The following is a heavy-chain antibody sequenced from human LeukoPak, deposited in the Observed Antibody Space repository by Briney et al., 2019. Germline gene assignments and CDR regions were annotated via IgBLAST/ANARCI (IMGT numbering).Heavy chain of an antibody. CDR3: ARPVGTTVSVDY. D-gene: IGHD1-26*01. V-gene: IGHV3-74*01. CDR2: ISPDGNTT. J-gene: IGHJ4*02. Sequence: GGSLTLSCAASGFPFSSYAMSWARQAPGKGLVWASVISPDGNTTNYAEPVKGRFTISRDNGKNTLYLQMNSLRAEDTAVYYCARPVGTTVSVDYWGEGTLVTVSS. CDR1: GFPFSSYA.